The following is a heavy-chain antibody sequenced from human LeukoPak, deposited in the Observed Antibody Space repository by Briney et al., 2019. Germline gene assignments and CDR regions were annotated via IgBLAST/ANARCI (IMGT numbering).Heavy chain of an antibody. V-gene: IGHV3-48*03. CDR1: GFTFSNYE. Sequence: GGSLRLSCAASGFTFSNYEMNWVRQAPGKGLEWVSYISSSGSIIFYADSVKGRFTISRDNSKNSLYLQMNTLRTEDTALYYCAKVGESSSGYYSFHNWGQGTLVTVSS. D-gene: IGHD3-22*01. CDR3: AKVGESSSGYYSFHN. J-gene: IGHJ4*02. CDR2: ISSSGSII.